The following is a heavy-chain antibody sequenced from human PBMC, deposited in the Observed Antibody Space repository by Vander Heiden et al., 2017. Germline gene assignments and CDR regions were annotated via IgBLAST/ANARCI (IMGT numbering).Heavy chain of an antibody. J-gene: IGHJ5*02. V-gene: IGHV4-59*08. CDR3: ARLPYNWFDP. CDR2: IYYSWST. Sequence: QVQLQESGPDLEKPSETMYLTCAVYGGPIGSYYWRWIRTPPGKGLEWIGYIYYSWSTNYHPSLKSRVTISVDTSKTQFSLKLSSVTAADSAVYDCARLPYNWFDPWGQGTLVTVSS. CDR1: GGPIGSYY.